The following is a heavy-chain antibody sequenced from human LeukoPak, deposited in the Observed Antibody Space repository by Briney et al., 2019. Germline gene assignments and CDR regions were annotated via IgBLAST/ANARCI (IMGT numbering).Heavy chain of an antibody. CDR3: ARDLTMVRGVIKGYFDY. Sequence: PGGSLRLSCAASGFTFSSYWMSWVRQAPGKGLEWVANIKQDGSEKYYVDSVKGRFTISRDNAKNSLYLQKNSLRAEDTAVYYCARDLTMVRGVIKGYFDYWGQGTLVTVSS. D-gene: IGHD3-10*01. V-gene: IGHV3-7*01. J-gene: IGHJ4*02. CDR1: GFTFSSYW. CDR2: IKQDGSEK.